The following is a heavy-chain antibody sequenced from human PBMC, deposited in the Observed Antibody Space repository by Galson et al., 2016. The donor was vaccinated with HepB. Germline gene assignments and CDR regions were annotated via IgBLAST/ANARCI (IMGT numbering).Heavy chain of an antibody. CDR3: AKGGYYGPSFGYFDL. V-gene: IGHV3-23*01. Sequence: SLRLSCAASGFPFSSATMHWVRQAPGKGLEWVSGISGSGSNTHYGDSVKGRFTISRDNSKNTVYLQMNSLRAEDTAIYYCAKGGYYGPSFGYFDLWGHGTLVTVSS. CDR2: ISGSGSNT. CDR1: GFPFSSAT. J-gene: IGHJ2*01. D-gene: IGHD1-26*01.